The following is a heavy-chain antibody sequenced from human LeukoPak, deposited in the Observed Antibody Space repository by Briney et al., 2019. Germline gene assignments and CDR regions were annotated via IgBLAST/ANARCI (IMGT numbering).Heavy chain of an antibody. CDR3: ARHYDAFDI. D-gene: IGHD3-10*01. V-gene: IGHV4-59*04. Sequence: SETLSLTCTVSGGSISSYYWSWVRQPPGKGLEWIGYVYYSGSTYYNPSLKSRVTISVDTSKNQFSLKLSSVTAADTAVYYCARHYDAFDIWGQGTMVTVSS. CDR1: GGSISSYY. CDR2: VYYSGST. J-gene: IGHJ3*02.